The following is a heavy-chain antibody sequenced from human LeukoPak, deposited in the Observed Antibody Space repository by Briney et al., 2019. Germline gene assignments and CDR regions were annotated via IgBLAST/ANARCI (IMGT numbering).Heavy chain of an antibody. CDR2: IYWDDDK. Sequence: ESGPTLVNPTQTLTLTCTFSGFSLSTSGVGVGWIRQPPGKALEWLALIYWDDDKRYSPSLKSRLTITKDTSKNQVVLRMTNMDPVDTATYYCAHRRISMVVGVRGAFDIWGQGTMVTVSS. D-gene: IGHD3-22*01. V-gene: IGHV2-5*02. CDR1: GFSLSTSGVG. J-gene: IGHJ3*02. CDR3: AHRRISMVVGVRGAFDI.